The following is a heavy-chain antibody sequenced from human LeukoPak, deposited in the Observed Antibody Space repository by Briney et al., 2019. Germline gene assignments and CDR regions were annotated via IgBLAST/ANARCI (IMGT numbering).Heavy chain of an antibody. CDR3: ARPLDSSNNYFDY. D-gene: IGHD6-13*01. CDR2: ISSSSNYM. V-gene: IGHV3-21*01. J-gene: IGHJ4*02. CDR1: GFTFRRNA. Sequence: GSLRLSCAASGFTFRRNAMNWVRQAPGKGLEWVSFISSSSNYMSYADSVKGRFTISRDNAKNSLYLQMNSLRAEDTAVYYCARPLDSSNNYFDYWGQGTLVTASA.